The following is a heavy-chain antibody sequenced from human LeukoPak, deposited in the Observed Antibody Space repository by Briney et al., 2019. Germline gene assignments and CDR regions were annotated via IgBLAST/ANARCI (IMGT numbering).Heavy chain of an antibody. J-gene: IGHJ4*02. CDR3: AKDGPGRYFDWLSPSYFDY. Sequence: GASVKVSCKASGYTFTGYFMHWVRQAPGQGLEWMGWINPNSGGTNYAQKFQGRVTMTRDTSISTAYMELSRLRSDDTAVYYCAKDGPGRYFDWLSPSYFDYWGQGTLVTVSS. V-gene: IGHV1-2*02. CDR1: GYTFTGYF. CDR2: INPNSGGT. D-gene: IGHD3-9*01.